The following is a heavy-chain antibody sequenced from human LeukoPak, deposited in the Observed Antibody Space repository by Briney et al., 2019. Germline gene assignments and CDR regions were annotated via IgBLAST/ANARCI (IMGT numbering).Heavy chain of an antibody. CDR1: GFTFNNYG. V-gene: IGHV3-23*01. J-gene: IGHJ4*02. Sequence: GGSLRLSCAASGFTFNNYGMNWVRQAPGKGLEWVSGISGGGGSTYYADSVKGRFTISRDNSKNTLYLQMNSLRAEDTAVYYCAKGHSGYSYGLIDYWGQGTLVTVSS. D-gene: IGHD5-18*01. CDR3: AKGHSGYSYGLIDY. CDR2: ISGGGGST.